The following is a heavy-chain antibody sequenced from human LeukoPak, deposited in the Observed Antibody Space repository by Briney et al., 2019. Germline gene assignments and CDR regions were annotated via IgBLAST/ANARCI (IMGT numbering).Heavy chain of an antibody. J-gene: IGHJ3*02. Sequence: GGSLRLSCAASGFTFSSYAMSWVRQAPGKGLEWVSAISGSGGSTYYADSVKGRFTISRDNSKNTLYLQMNSLRAEDTAVYYCAKDKPYYYDSSGLDAFDIWGQGTMVTVSS. D-gene: IGHD3-22*01. V-gene: IGHV3-23*01. CDR3: AKDKPYYYDSSGLDAFDI. CDR1: GFTFSSYA. CDR2: ISGSGGST.